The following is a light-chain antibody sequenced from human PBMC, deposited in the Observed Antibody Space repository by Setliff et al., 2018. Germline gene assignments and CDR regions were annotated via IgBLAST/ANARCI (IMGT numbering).Light chain of an antibody. J-gene: IGLJ1*01. Sequence: QSVLTQPPSTSGTPGQRVTISCSGSSSNIGGNTVNWYQQHPGTAPRLLIFSNNDRPSGVSNRFTGSKSGTSASLTISGLQSEDEGDYYCAAWDDSLTGSYVFGTGTKVTVL. CDR3: AAWDDSLTGSYV. CDR1: SSNIGGNT. V-gene: IGLV1-44*01. CDR2: SNN.